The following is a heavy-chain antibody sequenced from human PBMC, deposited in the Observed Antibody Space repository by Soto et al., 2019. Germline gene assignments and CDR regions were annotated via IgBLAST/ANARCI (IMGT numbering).Heavy chain of an antibody. CDR2: ISASGGST. V-gene: IGHV3-23*04. Sequence: EVQLVESGGGLVKPGGSLRLSCAVSGLTFKSYAMSWVRQAPGKGLEWVSTISASGGSTSYADSVKGRLTISRDNSINKLNLEKDSLRVEDTAVYYCVKRDLAYWGQGTLVTVSS. J-gene: IGHJ4*02. CDR1: GLTFKSYA. CDR3: VKRDLAY.